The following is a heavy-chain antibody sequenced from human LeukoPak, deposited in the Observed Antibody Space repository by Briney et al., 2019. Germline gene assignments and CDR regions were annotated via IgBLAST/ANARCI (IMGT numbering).Heavy chain of an antibody. D-gene: IGHD5-18*01. Sequence: ASVKVSCKVSGYTLTELSMHWVRQAPGKGLEWMGGFDPEDGETIYAQKFQGRVTMTEDTSTDTAYMELSGLRSEDTAVYYCATDRGYSYGYGYWGQGTLVTVSS. CDR3: ATDRGYSYGYGY. J-gene: IGHJ4*02. CDR1: GYTLTELS. V-gene: IGHV1-24*01. CDR2: FDPEDGET.